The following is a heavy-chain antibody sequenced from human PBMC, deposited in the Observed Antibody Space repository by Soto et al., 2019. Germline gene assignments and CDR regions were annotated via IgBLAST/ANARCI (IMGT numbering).Heavy chain of an antibody. V-gene: IGHV4-4*07. J-gene: IGHJ4*02. D-gene: IGHD2-21*02. Sequence: QLQLQESGPGQVRPSETLSLTCIVSGVSVRSYTWSWVRQPANKGLEWIGRVFSSVSATYNPSLKSRVSISMDTPENRISLKLDSETAADAGVYFCARDGMTTGDTWGPGTLVTVSS. CDR2: VFSSVSA. CDR1: GVSVRSYT. CDR3: ARDGMTTGDT.